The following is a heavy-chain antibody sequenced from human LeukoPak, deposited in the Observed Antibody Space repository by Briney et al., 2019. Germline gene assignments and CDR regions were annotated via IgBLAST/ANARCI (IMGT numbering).Heavy chain of an antibody. CDR1: GFTFSSYG. CDR2: ISGSGGST. D-gene: IGHD3-22*01. Sequence: GGSLRLSCAASGFTFSSYGMHWVRQAPGKGLEWVSAISGSGGSTYYADSVKGRFTISRDNSKNTLYLQMNSLRAEDTAVYYCAKEVSGYYDSSGYYPPYYFDYWGQGTLVTVSS. J-gene: IGHJ4*02. V-gene: IGHV3-23*01. CDR3: AKEVSGYYDSSGYYPPYYFDY.